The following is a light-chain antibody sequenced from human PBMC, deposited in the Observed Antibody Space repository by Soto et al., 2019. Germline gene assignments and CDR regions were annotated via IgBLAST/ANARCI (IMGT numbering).Light chain of an antibody. CDR1: QTINRN. Sequence: EVVLTQSPATQSVSPGERAALSCRASQTINRNVAWYQQRPGQAPRLLIFGSSTRATGIPPTFSGSGSGTEFTLTTSSLQSEDFAVYFCQQANSFPITFGLGTRLEI. V-gene: IGKV3-15*01. J-gene: IGKJ5*01. CDR3: QQANSFPIT. CDR2: GSS.